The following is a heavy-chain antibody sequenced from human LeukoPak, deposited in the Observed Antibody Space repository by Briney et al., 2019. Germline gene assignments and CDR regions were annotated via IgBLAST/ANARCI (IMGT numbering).Heavy chain of an antibody. CDR2: ISYDGSNK. Sequence: GGSLRLSCAASGFTFSSYAMHWVRQAPGKGLEWVADISYDGSNKYYADSVKGRFTISRDNSKNTLYLQMNSLRAEDTAVYYCARGIAYYDCWSGASSGYYYGMDVWGQGTTVTVSS. CDR3: ARGIAYYDCWSGASSGYYYGMDV. V-gene: IGHV3-30-3*01. CDR1: GFTFSSYA. J-gene: IGHJ6*02. D-gene: IGHD3-3*01.